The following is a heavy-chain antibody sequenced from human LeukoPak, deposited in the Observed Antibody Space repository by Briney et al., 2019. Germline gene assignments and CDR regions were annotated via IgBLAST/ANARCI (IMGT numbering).Heavy chain of an antibody. D-gene: IGHD4-17*01. Sequence: ASVKVSCKVSGYTLTELSMHWVRQAPGKGLEWMGGFDPEDGETIYAQKFQGRVTMTEDTSTDTAYMELSSLRSEDTAVYYCAIQPYGDYYFDYWGQGTLVTVPS. CDR2: FDPEDGET. CDR3: AIQPYGDYYFDY. V-gene: IGHV1-24*01. J-gene: IGHJ4*02. CDR1: GYTLTELS.